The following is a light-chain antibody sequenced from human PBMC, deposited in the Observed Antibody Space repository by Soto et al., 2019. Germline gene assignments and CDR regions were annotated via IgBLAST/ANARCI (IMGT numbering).Light chain of an antibody. J-gene: IGLJ2*01. CDR1: SSDVGAYNY. CDR3: SSYTTSSTLV. CDR2: DVS. Sequence: QSALTQPASVSGSPGQSITISCTGTSSDVGAYNYVSWYQQHPGKVPKLMISDVSNRPSGVSSRFSGSKSGNTASLTISGLQTEDEADYYCSSYTTSSTLVFGGGTQLTVL. V-gene: IGLV2-14*01.